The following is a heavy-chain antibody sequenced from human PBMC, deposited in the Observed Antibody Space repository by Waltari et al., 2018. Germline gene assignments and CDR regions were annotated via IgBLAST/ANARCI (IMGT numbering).Heavy chain of an antibody. Sequence: EVQVVESGGGVVRPGGSLRLSCTASGFTFNNYGLSWGRQGPGKGLEWVGGIHWNGDCASYADSVKGRFTISRDNAENSLHLQMNSLTAEDTALYFCARDYYYDSSGYYGLDPWGQGTLVTVS. CDR1: GFTFNNYG. D-gene: IGHD3-22*01. V-gene: IGHV3-20*04. J-gene: IGHJ5*02. CDR2: IHWNGDCA. CDR3: ARDYYYDSSGYYGLDP.